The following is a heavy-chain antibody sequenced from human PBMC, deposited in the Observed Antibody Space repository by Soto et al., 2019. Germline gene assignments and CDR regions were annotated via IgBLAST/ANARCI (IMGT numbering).Heavy chain of an antibody. CDR2: IYSGGST. J-gene: IGHJ6*02. CDR1: GFTVSSNY. CDR3: ARDPPDIPDYGMDV. Sequence: GGSLRLSCAASGFTVSSNYMSWVRQAPGKGLEWVSVIYSGGSTYYADSVKGRFTISRDNSKNTLYLQMNSLRAEDTAVYYCARDPPDIPDYGMDVWGQGTTVTVSS. D-gene: IGHD2-2*02. V-gene: IGHV3-66*01.